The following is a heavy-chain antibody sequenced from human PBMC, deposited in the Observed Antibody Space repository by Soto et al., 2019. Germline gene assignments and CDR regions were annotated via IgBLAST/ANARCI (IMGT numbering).Heavy chain of an antibody. CDR2: IYWDDDK. D-gene: IGHD4-17*01. Sequence: QITLKESGPALVKPTQTLTLTCAVFGFSLNASSVGVGWIRQSPGKALEWLGLIYWDDDKYYSPSLNNRLTINTDTSRNQVVPTTTSMDPVDTATYHCARPTGHGNSWHFDFWGQGTLVTVSS. CDR1: GFSLNASSVG. CDR3: ARPTGHGNSWHFDF. J-gene: IGHJ4*02. V-gene: IGHV2-5*02.